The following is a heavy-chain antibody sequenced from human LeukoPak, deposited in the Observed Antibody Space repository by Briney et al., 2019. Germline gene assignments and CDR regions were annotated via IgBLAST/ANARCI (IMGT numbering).Heavy chain of an antibody. J-gene: IGHJ4*02. V-gene: IGHV3-30-3*02. D-gene: IGHD3-22*01. CDR1: GFTFSNYA. Sequence: HPGGSLRLSCAASGFTFSNYAMHWVRQAPGKGLEWVAVISYDGSNKFYADSVKGRFTISRDNSKNTLYLQMNSLRAEDTAVYYCAKFGDGDYYDSSGYYYVSFFDYWGQGTLVTVSS. CDR2: ISYDGSNK. CDR3: AKFGDGDYYDSSGYYYVSFFDY.